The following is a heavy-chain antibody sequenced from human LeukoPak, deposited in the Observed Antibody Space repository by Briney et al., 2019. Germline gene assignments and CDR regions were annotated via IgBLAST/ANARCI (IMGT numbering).Heavy chain of an antibody. CDR2: ISYDGNNK. D-gene: IGHD3-16*02. V-gene: IGHV3-30*03. CDR1: GFTLSHHS. J-gene: IGHJ3*02. Sequence: GRSLTRSCAASGFTLSHHSMHCVRLSPGKRPQSPAVISYDGNNKYYANSVKGRFTVSRDNARKSLYLQMNSRRAEDKAVYYCARASDHDWGSYRWDAFDIWGQGTMVTVSS. CDR3: ARASDHDWGSYRWDAFDI.